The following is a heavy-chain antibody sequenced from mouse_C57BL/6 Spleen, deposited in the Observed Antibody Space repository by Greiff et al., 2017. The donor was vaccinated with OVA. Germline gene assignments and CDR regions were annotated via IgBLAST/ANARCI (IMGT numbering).Heavy chain of an antibody. CDR3: ARAGNYDGYYRAMDY. CDR1: GYTFTSYW. J-gene: IGHJ4*01. D-gene: IGHD2-3*01. CDR2: IDPSDSET. V-gene: IGHV1-52*01. Sequence: QVQLQQPGAELVRPGSSVKLSCKASGYTFTSYWMHWVKQRPIQGLEWIGNIDPSDSETHYNQKFKDKATLTVDKSSSTAYMQLSSLTSEDSAVYYCARAGNYDGYYRAMDYWGQGTSVTVSS.